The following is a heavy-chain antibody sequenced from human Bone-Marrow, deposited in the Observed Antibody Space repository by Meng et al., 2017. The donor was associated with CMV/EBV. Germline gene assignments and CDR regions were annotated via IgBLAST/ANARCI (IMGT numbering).Heavy chain of an antibody. CDR2: INHSGST. CDR3: ARPLTGQYNWFDP. Sequence: GSLRLSCAVYGGSFSGYYWSWIRQPPGKGLEWIGEINHSGSTNYNPSLKSRVTISVDTSKNQFSLKLSSVTAADTAVYYCARPLTGQYNWFDPWGQGTLVTVSS. V-gene: IGHV4-34*01. CDR1: GGSFSGYY. D-gene: IGHD1-20*01. J-gene: IGHJ5*02.